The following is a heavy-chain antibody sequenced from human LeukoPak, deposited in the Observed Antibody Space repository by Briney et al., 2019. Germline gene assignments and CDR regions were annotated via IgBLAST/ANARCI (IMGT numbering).Heavy chain of an antibody. J-gene: IGHJ5*02. CDR2: IYSRGT. CDR3: ARDSGTTGEVKFDP. Sequence: SETLSLTCTVSGGSISSYYLSWIRQPAGKGLEWIGRIYSRGTTYNPSLKDRVTMSADTSRNHVSLTLNSVTAADTAVYYRARDSGTTGEVKFDPWGQGTLVTVSS. D-gene: IGHD3-10*01. CDR1: GGSISSYY. V-gene: IGHV4-4*07.